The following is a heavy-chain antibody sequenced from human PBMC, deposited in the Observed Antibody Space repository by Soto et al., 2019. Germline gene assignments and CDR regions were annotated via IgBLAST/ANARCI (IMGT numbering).Heavy chain of an antibody. CDR3: ARAVYCTTANCSDDFHYYNSDV. V-gene: IGHV4-4*02. J-gene: IGHJ6*02. Sequence: SETRSLTCFVSGDSINNTYWWNCVRQAPGTGLEWVGEIFHTGGKSYMPSLRGRITPSVDTSKSQFSLKLTCVTAADMAVYYCARAVYCTTANCSDDFHYYNSDVWGQGTAVTVSS. D-gene: IGHD2-2*01. CDR1: GDSINNTYW. CDR2: IFHTGGK.